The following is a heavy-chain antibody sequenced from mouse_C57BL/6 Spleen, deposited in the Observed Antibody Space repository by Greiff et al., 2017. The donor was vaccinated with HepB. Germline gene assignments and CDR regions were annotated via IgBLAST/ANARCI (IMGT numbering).Heavy chain of an antibody. CDR1: GYTFTDYN. V-gene: IGHV1-18*01. CDR2: INPNNGGT. Sequence: EVQLQQSGPELVKPGASVKIPCKASGYTFTDYNMDWVKQSHGKSLEWIGDINPNNGGTIYNQKFKGKATLTVDKSSSTAYMELRSLTSEDTAVYYCARGGFYDYGSSSFAYWGQGTLVTVSA. J-gene: IGHJ3*01. D-gene: IGHD1-1*01. CDR3: ARGGFYDYGSSSFAY.